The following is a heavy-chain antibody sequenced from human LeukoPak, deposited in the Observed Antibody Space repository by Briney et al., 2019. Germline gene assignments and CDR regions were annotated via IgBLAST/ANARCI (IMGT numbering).Heavy chain of an antibody. Sequence: GASVKVSCKASGYTFTSYAMNWVRQAPGQGLEWMGWINTNTGNPTYAQGFTGRFVFSLDTSVSTAYLQISSLKAEDTAVYYCARGRGRAAAVGENWFDPWGQGTLVTVSS. CDR3: ARGRGRAAAVGENWFDP. CDR1: GYTFTSYA. V-gene: IGHV7-4-1*02. CDR2: INTNTGNP. D-gene: IGHD6-13*01. J-gene: IGHJ5*02.